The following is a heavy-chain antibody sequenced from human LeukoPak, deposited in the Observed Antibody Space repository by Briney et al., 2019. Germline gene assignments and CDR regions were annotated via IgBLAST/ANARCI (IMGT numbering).Heavy chain of an antibody. Sequence: SETLSLTCTVSGGSISSGGYYWSWIRQPPGKGLEWIGEINHSGSTNYNPSLKSRVTISVDTSKNQFSLKLSSVTAADTAVYYCAIRGGTLFLAHPHRFDYWGQGTLVTVSS. V-gene: IGHV4-39*07. CDR1: GGSISSGGYY. D-gene: IGHD2-21*01. J-gene: IGHJ4*02. CDR3: AIRGGTLFLAHPHRFDY. CDR2: INHSGST.